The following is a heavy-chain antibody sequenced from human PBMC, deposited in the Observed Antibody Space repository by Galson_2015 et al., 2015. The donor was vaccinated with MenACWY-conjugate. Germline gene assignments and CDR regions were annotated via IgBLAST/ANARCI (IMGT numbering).Heavy chain of an antibody. Sequence: SLRLSCAASGFTFSNHYMDWVRQAPGKGLEWNGRTRDKANSYTTDYAASVKGRFTISRDESKNSLYLQINSLKTEDTAVYYCAREGDSSGPDFDYGGQGTLVTVSS. D-gene: IGHD3-22*01. CDR1: GFTFSNHY. V-gene: IGHV3-72*01. CDR3: AREGDSSGPDFDY. J-gene: IGHJ4*02. CDR2: TRDKANSYTT.